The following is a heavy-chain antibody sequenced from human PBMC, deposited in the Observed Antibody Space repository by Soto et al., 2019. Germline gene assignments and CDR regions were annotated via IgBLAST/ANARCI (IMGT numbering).Heavy chain of an antibody. D-gene: IGHD2-2*01. J-gene: IGHJ6*04. V-gene: IGHV3-13*01. CDR3: ARSVSYQLPKGYSYYEMDI. Sequence: GGSLRLSCAASGFTFSSYDMHWVRQATGKGLEWVSAIGTAGDTYYPGSVKGRFTISRENAKNSLYLQMNSLRAEDTAVYYCARSVSYQLPKGYSYYEMDIWGKANTVTVSS. CDR2: IGTAGDT. CDR1: GFTFSSYD.